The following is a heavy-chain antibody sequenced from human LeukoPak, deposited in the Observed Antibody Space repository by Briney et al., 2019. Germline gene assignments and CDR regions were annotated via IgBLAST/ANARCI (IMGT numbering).Heavy chain of an antibody. CDR1: GFIFSSYS. J-gene: IGHJ4*02. Sequence: GGSLRLSCAASGFIFSSYSMNWVRQAPGKGLEWVSSISSSSSYIYYADSVKGRFTISRDNAKNSLYLQMNSLRAEDTAVYYCARDLTVGATVRYFDYWGQGTLVTVSS. CDR2: ISSSSSYI. D-gene: IGHD1-26*01. V-gene: IGHV3-21*01. CDR3: ARDLTVGATVRYFDY.